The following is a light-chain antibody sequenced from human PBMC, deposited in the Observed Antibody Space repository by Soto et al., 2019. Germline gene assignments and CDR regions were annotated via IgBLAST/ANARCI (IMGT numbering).Light chain of an antibody. J-gene: IGKJ1*01. Sequence: DIQVTQSPSSLSSSVGGRVTITCRASENVDRYVNWYQQIPGKAPSLLISAASTLQSGVPSRFRGSGSVTTFTLNIDSLQPEDFAMYYCQQTYSTPPTFGQGTKVE. CDR1: ENVDRY. CDR2: AAS. V-gene: IGKV1-39*01. CDR3: QQTYSTPPT.